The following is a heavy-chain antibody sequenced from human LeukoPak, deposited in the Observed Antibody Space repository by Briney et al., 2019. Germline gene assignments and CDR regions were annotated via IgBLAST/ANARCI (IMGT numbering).Heavy chain of an antibody. V-gene: IGHV4-34*01. J-gene: IGHJ2*01. CDR2: INHSGST. CDR3: ARVRGYYYDSSGVYFDL. Sequence: PSETLSLTCAVYGGSFSGYYWSWIRQPPGKGLEWIGEINHSGSTNYNPSLKSRVTMSVDTSKNQFSLKLSSVTAADTAVYYCARVRGYYYDSSGVYFDLWGRGTLVTVSS. D-gene: IGHD3-22*01. CDR1: GGSFSGYY.